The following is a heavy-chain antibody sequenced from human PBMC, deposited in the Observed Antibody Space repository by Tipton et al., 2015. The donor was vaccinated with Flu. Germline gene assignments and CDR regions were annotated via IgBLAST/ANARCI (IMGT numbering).Heavy chain of an antibody. D-gene: IGHD6-19*01. CDR2: ISGSGAGYADPLKGR. J-gene: IGHJ4*02. Sequence: SLRLSCTASGFTFSSYAMSWVRQAPGKGLEWVSLISGSGAGYADPLKGRFYADSVKGRFSISKDNSKKTMYLRMNNLRAEDTAIYYCAKVIPEKVAGLDSWGQGTLVTVSS. V-gene: IGHV3-23*01. CDR3: AKVIPEKVAGLDS. CDR1: GFTFSSYA.